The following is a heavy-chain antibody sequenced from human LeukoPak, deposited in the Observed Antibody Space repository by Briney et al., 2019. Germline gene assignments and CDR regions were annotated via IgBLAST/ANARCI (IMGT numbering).Heavy chain of an antibody. V-gene: IGHV3-21*01. Sequence: GGSLRLSCAASGFTFSTYSMNWVGQAPGKGLAWVSSISSGSSFIYYADSVKGRFTISRDNAKNSLFLQMNSLRAEDTAVYYCARESSGYFYWGQGTLVTVSS. D-gene: IGHD3-22*01. CDR1: GFTFSTYS. J-gene: IGHJ4*02. CDR2: ISSGSSFI. CDR3: ARESSGYFY.